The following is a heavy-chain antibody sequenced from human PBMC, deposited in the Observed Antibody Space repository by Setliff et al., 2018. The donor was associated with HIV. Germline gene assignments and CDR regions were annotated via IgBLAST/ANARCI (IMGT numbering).Heavy chain of an antibody. V-gene: IGHV1-69*05. CDR2: IIPIFGTA. D-gene: IGHD1-20*01. CDR3: ARSDISGTGYFDS. J-gene: IGHJ4*02. Sequence: ASVKVSCKASGGTFSSYAISWVRQAPGQGLEWMGRIIPIFGTANYAQKFQGRVSMTRDTSTTTVYMELYSLRSEDTAVYHCARSDISGTGYFDSWGQGTLVTVSS. CDR1: GGTFSSYA.